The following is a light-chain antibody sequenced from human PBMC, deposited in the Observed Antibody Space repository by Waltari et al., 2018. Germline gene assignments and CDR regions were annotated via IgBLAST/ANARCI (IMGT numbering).Light chain of an antibody. CDR1: QNIRKF. CDR2: GAS. V-gene: IGKV1-39*01. J-gene: IGKJ4*01. CDR3: QQTNSIPLT. Sequence: DIQMTQSPSALSASVGDRVTITCRASQNIRKFLDWYQQKPGKAPKLLIYGASKLQSGVPSRFSGSGYGTDFTLIISSLQPEDFASYYCQQTNSIPLTFGGGTKVDIK.